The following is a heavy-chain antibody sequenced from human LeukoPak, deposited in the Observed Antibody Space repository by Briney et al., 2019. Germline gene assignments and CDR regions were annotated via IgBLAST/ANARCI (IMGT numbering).Heavy chain of an antibody. J-gene: IGHJ4*02. CDR2: IKQDGSEK. Sequence: GGSLRLSCAASGFTFSSYWMSWVRQAPGKGLEGLANIKQDGSEKYYVDSVKGRFTISRDNAKNSLYLQMNSLRAEDTAVYYCARAAYSSSWYFDYWGQGTLVTVSS. V-gene: IGHV3-7*01. D-gene: IGHD6-13*01. CDR3: ARAAYSSSWYFDY. CDR1: GFTFSSYW.